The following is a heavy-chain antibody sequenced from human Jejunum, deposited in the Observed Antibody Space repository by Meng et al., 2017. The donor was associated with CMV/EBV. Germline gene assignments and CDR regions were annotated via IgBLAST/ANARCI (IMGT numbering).Heavy chain of an antibody. J-gene: IGHJ4*02. CDR3: TTLYGDSIS. CDR2: IYHSGRT. CDR1: GGSIRNDQW. Sequence: QWRLTDAGPGLVNPSGPLSLPCEVSGGSIRNDQWWSWVGQAPGKGLEWIGEIYHSGRTNYKPSVKSRVSMSVDKSQNHFSLRLSSVTAADTAVYYCTTLYGDSISWGQGTLVTVSS. V-gene: IGHV4-4*02. D-gene: IGHD4-17*01.